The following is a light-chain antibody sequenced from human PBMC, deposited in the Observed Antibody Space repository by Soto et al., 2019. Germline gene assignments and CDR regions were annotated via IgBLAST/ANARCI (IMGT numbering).Light chain of an antibody. CDR3: LQYNSLCT. CDR2: KTS. Sequence: DIQMTQSPSTLSASVGDRVTITCRASQSLSGWLAWYQQKPGKAPKLLIYKTSTLESGVPSRFSGSGSGTQFTLTITSLQPDDFATYYCLQYNSLCTFGQGTKLEIK. V-gene: IGKV1-5*03. CDR1: QSLSGW. J-gene: IGKJ2*02.